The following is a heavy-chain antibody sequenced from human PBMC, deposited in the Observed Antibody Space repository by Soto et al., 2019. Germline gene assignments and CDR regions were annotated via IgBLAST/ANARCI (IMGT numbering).Heavy chain of an antibody. Sequence: QVQLVESGGGEVQPGRSLTLSCVASGFTFSTYGMHWVRQTPGKGLEWVAVISYDGTNKFYSDSVKGRFTISRDNFKNTLTLQMNSLRADDTAVYSCAKDLQSYGDYDYYCYGMDVWGLGTRVTVSS. CDR2: ISYDGTNK. CDR1: GFTFSTYG. CDR3: AKDLQSYGDYDYYCYGMDV. J-gene: IGHJ6*02. V-gene: IGHV3-30*18. D-gene: IGHD4-17*01.